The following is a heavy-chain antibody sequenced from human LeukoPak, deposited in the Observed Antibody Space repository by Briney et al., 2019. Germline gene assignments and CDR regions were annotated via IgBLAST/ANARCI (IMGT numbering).Heavy chain of an antibody. D-gene: IGHD3-22*01. CDR1: GFTFGSYA. CDR2: ISGSGGST. CDR3: AKDGRWDSSGYYYIFGYFQH. V-gene: IGHV3-23*01. J-gene: IGHJ1*01. Sequence: GSLRLSCAASGFTFGSYAMSWVRQAPGKGLEWVSAISGSGGSTDYADSVKGRFTISRDNSKNTLYLQMNSLRAEDTAVYYCAKDGRWDSSGYYYIFGYFQHWGQGTLVTVSS.